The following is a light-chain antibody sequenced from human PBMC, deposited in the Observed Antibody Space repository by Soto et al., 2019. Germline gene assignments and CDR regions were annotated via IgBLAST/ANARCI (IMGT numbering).Light chain of an antibody. V-gene: IGKV1-6*01. CDR2: AAS. CDR1: QGIRND. J-gene: IGKJ4*01. Sequence: AIQLTQSPASLSASVGDRVTITCRASQGIRNDLGWFQQKPGKAPKLLIYAASSLQTGVPSRFSGSGSGTYFTLTISSLQVEDFATYCCLQEYRYPLTFGGGTKVEI. CDR3: LQEYRYPLT.